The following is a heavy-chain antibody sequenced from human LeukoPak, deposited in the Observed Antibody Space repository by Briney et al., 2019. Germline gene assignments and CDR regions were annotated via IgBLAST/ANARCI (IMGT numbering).Heavy chain of an antibody. CDR3: AKGNSYYYYYMDV. CDR2: ISWNSGSI. Sequence: PGRSLRLSRAASGFTFDDYAMHWVRQAPGKGLEWVSGISWNSGSIGYADSVKGRFTISRDNAKNSLYLQMISLRAEDTALYYCAKGNSYYYYYMDVWGKGTTVTVSS. V-gene: IGHV3-9*01. J-gene: IGHJ6*03. CDR1: GFTFDDYA.